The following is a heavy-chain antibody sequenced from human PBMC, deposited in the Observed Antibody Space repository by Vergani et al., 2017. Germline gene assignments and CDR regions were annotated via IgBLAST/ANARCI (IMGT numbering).Heavy chain of an antibody. D-gene: IGHD6-6*01. CDR2: INHSGST. J-gene: IGHJ6*03. V-gene: IGHV4-34*01. CDR1: GGSFSGYY. CDR3: ARGSIAARRATYYYYMDV. Sequence: QVQLQQWGAGLLKPSETLSLTCAVYGGSFSGYYWSWIRQPPGKGLEWIGEINHSGSTNYNPSLKSRVTISVDTSKNQFFLKLSSVTAADTAVYYCARGSIAARRATYYYYMDVWGKGTTVTVSS.